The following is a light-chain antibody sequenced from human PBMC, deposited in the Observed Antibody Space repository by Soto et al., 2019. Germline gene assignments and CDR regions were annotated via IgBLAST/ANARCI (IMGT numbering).Light chain of an antibody. CDR2: GAS. CDR3: QQSYDTPLT. CDR1: ENVDKF. V-gene: IGKV1-39*01. Sequence: DIPMTQSPSYMSASVGDRLTITCRTSENVDKFLNWYQQKPGKAPNLLIYGASTLQGGVPSRFSGSGSGTEFTLTISNLNPEDFATYYCQQSYDTPLTFGGGTRVDIE. J-gene: IGKJ4*01.